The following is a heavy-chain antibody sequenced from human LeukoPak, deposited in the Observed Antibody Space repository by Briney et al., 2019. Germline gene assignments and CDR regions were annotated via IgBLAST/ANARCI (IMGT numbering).Heavy chain of an antibody. CDR2: ISSSSSYI. CDR1: GFTFSSYE. J-gene: IGHJ4*02. D-gene: IGHD2-15*01. Sequence: GGSLRLSCAASGFTFSSYEMNWVRQAPGKGLEWVSSISSSSSYIYYADSVKGRFTISRDNAKNSLYLQMNSLRAEDTAVYYCARESYCSGGSCYPDYWGQGTLVTVSS. V-gene: IGHV3-21*01. CDR3: ARESYCSGGSCYPDY.